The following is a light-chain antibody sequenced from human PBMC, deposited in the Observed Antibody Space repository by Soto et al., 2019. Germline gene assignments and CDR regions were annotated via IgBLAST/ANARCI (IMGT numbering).Light chain of an antibody. CDR3: QQYGSSPRT. CDR2: GAS. J-gene: IGKJ1*01. Sequence: ILLTPSLDLQSLSPGDRATLSCGASQSVTNNYLAWYQQKPSQAPRLLIFGASNRAAGIPDRFSGSGSGTDFTLAISRLEPEDFAVYCCQQYGSSPRTFGQGTKVDIK. V-gene: IGKV3-20*01. CDR1: QSVTNNY.